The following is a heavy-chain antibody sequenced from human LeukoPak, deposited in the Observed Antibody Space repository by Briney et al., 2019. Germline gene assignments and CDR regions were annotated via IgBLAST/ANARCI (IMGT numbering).Heavy chain of an antibody. CDR1: GYSINRGYY. CDR3: ARVDLYDFHFDY. CDR2: IYHSGNT. V-gene: IGHV4-38-2*02. J-gene: IGHJ4*02. Sequence: SETLSLTCNVPGYSINRGYYWGWIRQPPGKGLEWVGSIYHSGNTYYNPSLKSRVTISIDTSKNQFSLKLSSVTAADTAVYYCARVDLYDFHFDYWGQGTLVTVSS. D-gene: IGHD5/OR15-5a*01.